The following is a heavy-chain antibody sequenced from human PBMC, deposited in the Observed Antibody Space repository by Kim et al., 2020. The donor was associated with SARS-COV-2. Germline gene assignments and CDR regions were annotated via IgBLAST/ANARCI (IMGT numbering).Heavy chain of an antibody. CDR1: GFTISTYD. D-gene: IGHD3-10*01. CDR3: AREGRVEGSGSPDY. CDR2: IKYDGSNQ. V-gene: IGHV3-33*05. J-gene: IGHJ4*02. Sequence: GGSLRLSCAATGFTISTYDMHWVRQAPGKGLEWVAVIKYDGSNQFYADSVKGRFTIFRDSSKNTLYLQMNSLRDEDTAVYYCAREGRVEGSGSPDYWGQG.